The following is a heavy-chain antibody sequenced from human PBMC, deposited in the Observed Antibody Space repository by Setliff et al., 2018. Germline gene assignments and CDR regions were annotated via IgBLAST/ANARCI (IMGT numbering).Heavy chain of an antibody. J-gene: IGHJ5*02. CDR2: INHSGST. D-gene: IGHD2-15*01. Sequence: SETLSLTCAVYGGSFSGYYWSWIRQPPGKGLEWIGEINHSGSTNYNPSLKSRVTISVDTSKNQFSLTLSSVTAADTAVYYCARQSVRGLADNNWFDPWGQGTLVTVS. CDR1: GGSFSGYY. CDR3: ARQSVRGLADNNWFDP. V-gene: IGHV4-34*01.